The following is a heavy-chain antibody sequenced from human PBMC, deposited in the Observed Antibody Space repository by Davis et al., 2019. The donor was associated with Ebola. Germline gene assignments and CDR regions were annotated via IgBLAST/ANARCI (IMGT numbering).Heavy chain of an antibody. D-gene: IGHD2-8*01. V-gene: IGHV5-51*01. Sequence: GESLKISCKGSGYSFTSYWIGWVRQMPGKGLEWMGIIYPGDSDTRYSPSFQGQVTISADKSISTAYLQWSSLKASDTAMYYCARVEESEGPMVYAIYWFDPWGQGTLVTVSS. CDR1: GYSFTSYW. J-gene: IGHJ5*02. CDR3: ARVEESEGPMVYAIYWFDP. CDR2: IYPGDSDT.